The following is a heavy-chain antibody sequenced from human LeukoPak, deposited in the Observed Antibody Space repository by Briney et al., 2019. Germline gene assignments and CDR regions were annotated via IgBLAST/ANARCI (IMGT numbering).Heavy chain of an antibody. CDR2: IFFSGST. CDR3: ARKGDGYNSGYFDL. CDR1: GDSISSSSYY. Sequence: SETLSLTCSVSGDSISSSSYYWGWLRQPPGKGLEWIGSIFFSGSTYYNPSLKSRVTISVDTSKNQFSLILSSMTAADTAVYYCARKGDGYNSGYFDLWGRGTLVTVSS. J-gene: IGHJ2*01. V-gene: IGHV4-39*01. D-gene: IGHD5-24*01.